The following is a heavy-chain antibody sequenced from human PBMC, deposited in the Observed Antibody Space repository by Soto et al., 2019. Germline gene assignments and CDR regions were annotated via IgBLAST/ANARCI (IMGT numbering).Heavy chain of an antibody. Sequence: QVQLVQSGAEVKKPGSSVKVSCKASGGTFSSYAISWVRQAPGQGLEWMGGIIPIFGTANYAQKFQGRVTITADESTSTAYMELSSLRSEDTAVYYCASHLPAPVRGLTDTYYGMDVWGQGTTVTVSS. J-gene: IGHJ6*02. CDR2: IIPIFGTA. CDR3: ASHLPAPVRGLTDTYYGMDV. V-gene: IGHV1-69*01. D-gene: IGHD3-10*01. CDR1: GGTFSSYA.